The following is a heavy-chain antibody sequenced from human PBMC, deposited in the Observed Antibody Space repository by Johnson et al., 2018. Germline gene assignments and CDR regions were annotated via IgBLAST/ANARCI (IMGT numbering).Heavy chain of an antibody. CDR2: MNPNSGNT. CDR1: GYTFTSYD. Sequence: VQLVESGAEVKKPGASVKVSCKASGYTFTSYDINWVRQATGQGLEWMGWMNPNSGNTGYAQKFQGRVTMTRNTSISTAYMELSSLRSEDTAVYYCASAPAGVVTFYYYYDMDVWGKGTTVTVSS. J-gene: IGHJ6*03. CDR3: ASAPAGVVTFYYYYDMDV. V-gene: IGHV1-8*01. D-gene: IGHD3-22*01.